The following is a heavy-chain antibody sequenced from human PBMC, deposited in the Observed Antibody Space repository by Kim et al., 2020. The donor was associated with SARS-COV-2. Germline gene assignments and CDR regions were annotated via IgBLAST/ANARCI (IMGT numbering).Heavy chain of an antibody. D-gene: IGHD6-19*01. CDR2: ISAYNGNT. CDR1: GYTFTSYG. CDR3: ARDRVAVAGSHYYYYGMDV. Sequence: ASVKVSCKASGYTFTSYGISWVRQAPGQGLEWMGWISAYNGNTNYAQKLQGRVTMTTDTSTSTAYMELRSLRYDDTAVYYCARDRVAVAGSHYYYYGMDVWGQGTTVTVSS. V-gene: IGHV1-18*01. J-gene: IGHJ6*02.